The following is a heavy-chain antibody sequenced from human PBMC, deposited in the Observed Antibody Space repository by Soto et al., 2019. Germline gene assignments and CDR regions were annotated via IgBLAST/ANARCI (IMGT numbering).Heavy chain of an antibody. V-gene: IGHV1-69*13. CDR1: GGTFSSYA. CDR3: ARDSCSSTSCYPSYYYYYGMDV. CDR2: IIPIFGTA. J-gene: IGHJ6*02. Sequence: SVKVSCKASGGTFSSYAISWVRQAPGQGLEWMGGIIPIFGTANYAQKFQGRVTITADESTSTVYMELSSLRSEDTAVYYCARDSCSSTSCYPSYYYYYGMDVWGQGTTVTVSS. D-gene: IGHD2-2*01.